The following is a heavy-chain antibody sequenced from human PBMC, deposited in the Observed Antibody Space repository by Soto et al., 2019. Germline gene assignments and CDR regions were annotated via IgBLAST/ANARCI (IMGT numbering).Heavy chain of an antibody. CDR2: ISGSGGST. Sequence: GGSLRLSCAASGFTFSDYYMSWVRQAPGKGLEWVSAISGSGGSTYYADSVKGRFTISRDNSKNTLYLQMNSLRAEDTAVYYCAKDSSSGYSSSWQTFDYWGQGTLVTVSS. CDR3: AKDSSSGYSSSWQTFDY. CDR1: GFTFSDYY. J-gene: IGHJ4*02. D-gene: IGHD6-13*01. V-gene: IGHV3-23*01.